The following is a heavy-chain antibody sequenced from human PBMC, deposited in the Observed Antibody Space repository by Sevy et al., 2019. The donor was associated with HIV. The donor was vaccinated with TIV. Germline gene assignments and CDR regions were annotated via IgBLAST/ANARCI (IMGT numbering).Heavy chain of an antibody. CDR3: ASGAYYYASRSQNFDY. Sequence: GGSLRLSCAASGFTFSSYGMHWVRQAPGKGLEWVALKWYDGTNKYYADSVKGRLTISRDNSKNTLYLQMNSLRAEDTAVYYCASGAYYYASRSQNFDYWGPGTLVTVSS. J-gene: IGHJ4*02. V-gene: IGHV3-33*01. D-gene: IGHD3-10*01. CDR2: KWYDGTNK. CDR1: GFTFSSYG.